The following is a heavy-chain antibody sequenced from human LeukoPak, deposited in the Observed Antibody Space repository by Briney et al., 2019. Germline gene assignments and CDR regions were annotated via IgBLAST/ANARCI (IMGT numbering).Heavy chain of an antibody. J-gene: IGHJ3*02. CDR2: VSPYNGNT. CDR1: GYTFTTYG. Sequence: ASVKVSCKASGYTFTTYGISWVRQAPGQGREWMGWVSPYNGNTNYRQKFQGRVTMTTDTSTSTAYMELRSLRSEDTAVYYCARDPREYYYGSGSYAFDIWGQGTMVTVSS. D-gene: IGHD3-10*01. CDR3: ARDPREYYYGSGSYAFDI. V-gene: IGHV1-18*01.